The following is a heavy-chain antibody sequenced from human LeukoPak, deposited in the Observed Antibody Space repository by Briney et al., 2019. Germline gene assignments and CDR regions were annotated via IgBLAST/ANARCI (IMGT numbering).Heavy chain of an antibody. Sequence: GGSLRLSCAASGLTVSGNYMTWVRQAPGKGLEWVSTIYTDGGTYYADSVKGRFTISRDESNNILYLQMNSLRGDDTAVYYCATRRRLPDYWGQGTLVTVSS. CDR3: ATRRRLPDY. CDR2: IYTDGGT. J-gene: IGHJ4*02. V-gene: IGHV3-53*01. CDR1: GLTVSGNY.